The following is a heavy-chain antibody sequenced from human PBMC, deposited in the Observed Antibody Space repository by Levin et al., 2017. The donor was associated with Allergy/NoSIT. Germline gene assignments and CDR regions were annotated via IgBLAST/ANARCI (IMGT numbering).Heavy chain of an antibody. CDR1: GYTFTNYG. D-gene: IGHD2-2*01. V-gene: IGHV1-18*01. Sequence: GESLKISCTASGYTFTNYGISWVRQAPGQGLEWMGWIGTKNGNTKYAPKLQGRVPMTTDTSTNTAYMELRSLRSADTAVYYCAGDPGGTASWYGDAWGRGTTVIVSS. CDR2: IGTKNGNT. CDR3: AGDPGGTASWYGDA. J-gene: IGHJ6*02.